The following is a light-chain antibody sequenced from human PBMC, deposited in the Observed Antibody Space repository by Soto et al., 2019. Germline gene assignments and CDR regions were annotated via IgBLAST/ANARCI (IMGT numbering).Light chain of an antibody. J-gene: IGKJ5*01. V-gene: IGKV1-33*01. Sequence: DIQMTQSPSSLSASVGDRVTITCQASQGIAKYLNWYQQKPGKAPKLLIYDASILDTGVPSRFSVSGSATDFSFTISSLQPEDIATYFCQQYGNLPITFGQGTRLEIK. CDR3: QQYGNLPIT. CDR2: DAS. CDR1: QGIAKY.